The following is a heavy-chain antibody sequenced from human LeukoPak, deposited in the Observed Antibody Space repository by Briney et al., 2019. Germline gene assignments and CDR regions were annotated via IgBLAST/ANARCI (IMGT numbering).Heavy chain of an antibody. CDR1: GGTFSSYA. V-gene: IGHV1-69*05. J-gene: IGHJ3*02. Sequence: SVKVSCKASGGTFSSYAISWVRQAPGQGLEWMGGIIPIFGTANYAQKFQGRVTITTDESTSTAYMELSSLRSEDTAVYYCASCRITIFGVVIIRVDAFDIWGQGTMVTVSS. D-gene: IGHD3-3*01. CDR3: ASCRITIFGVVIIRVDAFDI. CDR2: IIPIFGTA.